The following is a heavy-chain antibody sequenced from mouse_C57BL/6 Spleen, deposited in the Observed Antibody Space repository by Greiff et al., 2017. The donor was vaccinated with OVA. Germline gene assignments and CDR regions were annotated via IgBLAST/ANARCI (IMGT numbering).Heavy chain of an antibody. CDR3: ARVYGNYEESWFAY. J-gene: IGHJ3*01. V-gene: IGHV1-55*01. CDR2: IYPGGGST. CDR1: GYTFTSYW. D-gene: IGHD2-10*02. Sequence: QVQLQQPGAELVKPGASVKMSCKASGYTFTSYWITWVKQRPGQGLEWIGDIYPGGGSTKYNEKFKSKATLTVDTSSSTAYMQLSSLTSEDSEVYYGARVYGNYEESWFAYWGQGTLVTVSA.